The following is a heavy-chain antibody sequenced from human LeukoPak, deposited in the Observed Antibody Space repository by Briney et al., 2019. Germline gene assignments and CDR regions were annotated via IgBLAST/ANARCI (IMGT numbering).Heavy chain of an antibody. Sequence: SETLSLTCTVSGDSLSSYYWSWIRQPPGKGLEWIGYIYYSGSTYYNPSLKSRVTISVDTSKNQFSLKLSSVTAADTAVYYCARAVLTGYYFDYWGQGTLVTVSS. D-gene: IGHD3-9*01. CDR2: IYYSGST. CDR1: GDSLSSYY. V-gene: IGHV4-59*06. J-gene: IGHJ4*02. CDR3: ARAVLTGYYFDY.